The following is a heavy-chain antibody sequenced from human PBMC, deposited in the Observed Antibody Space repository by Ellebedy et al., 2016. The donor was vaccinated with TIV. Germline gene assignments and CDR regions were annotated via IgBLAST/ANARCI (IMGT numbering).Heavy chain of an antibody. V-gene: IGHV4-39*01. J-gene: IGHJ2*01. CDR1: GGSISSSSYY. D-gene: IGHD2-15*01. CDR3: ARRGVVPIWYFDL. Sequence: MPSETLSLTCTVSGGSISSSSYYWGWIRQPPGKGLEWIGSIYYSGSTYYNPSLKSRVTISVDTSKNQFSLKLSSVTAADTAVYYCARRGVVPIWYFDLWGRGTLVTVSS. CDR2: IYYSGST.